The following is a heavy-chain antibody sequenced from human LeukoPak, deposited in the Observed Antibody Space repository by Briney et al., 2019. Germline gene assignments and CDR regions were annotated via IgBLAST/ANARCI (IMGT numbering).Heavy chain of an antibody. Sequence: PSETLSLTCAVYGGSFSGYYWSWIRQPPGKGLEWIGEINHSGSTNYNPSLKSRVTISVDTSKNQFSLKLSSVTAADTAVYYCARHYDYVWGSYRFDYWGQGTLVTVSS. CDR2: INHSGST. D-gene: IGHD3-16*02. CDR1: GGSFSGYY. CDR3: ARHYDYVWGSYRFDY. V-gene: IGHV4-34*01. J-gene: IGHJ4*02.